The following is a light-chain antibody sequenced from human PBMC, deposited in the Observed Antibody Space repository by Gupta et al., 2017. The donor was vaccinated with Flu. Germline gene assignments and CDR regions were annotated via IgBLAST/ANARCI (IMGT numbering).Light chain of an antibody. CDR2: AAF. CDR3: QQSYSSPFT. J-gene: IGKJ3*01. V-gene: IGKV1-39*01. CDR1: QSFSNS. Sequence: DIQMTQSPSSLSASVGDRVTITCRASQSFSNSLNWYQQKPGKAPKLLIYAAFNLHSGVPSRFSGSGSGTDFTLTISRLHPEDFATYYCQQSYSSPFTFGPGTTLDIK.